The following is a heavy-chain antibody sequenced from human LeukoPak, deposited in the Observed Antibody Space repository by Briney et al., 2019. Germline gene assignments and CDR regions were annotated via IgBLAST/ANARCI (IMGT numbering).Heavy chain of an antibody. CDR3: ARSYYYHYRQIDY. D-gene: IGHD3-10*01. Sequence: PSETLSLTCTVSGDSIITSSYYWGWIRQPPGKGLEWLGSIYYSGSTYYNPSLKSRVTISVDTSKNQFSLNLYSVTAADTAVFYCARSYYYHYRQIDYWGQGTLVTVSS. J-gene: IGHJ4*02. CDR1: GDSIITSSYY. V-gene: IGHV4-39*01. CDR2: IYYSGST.